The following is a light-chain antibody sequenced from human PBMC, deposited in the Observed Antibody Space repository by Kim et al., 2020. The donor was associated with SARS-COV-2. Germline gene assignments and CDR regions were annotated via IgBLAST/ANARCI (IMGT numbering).Light chain of an antibody. CDR2: DVN. CDR3: SSFTSSNTLEVV. J-gene: IGLJ2*01. V-gene: IGLV2-14*03. Sequence: QSALTQPASVSGSPGQSITISCTGTSSDIGGYNYVSWYQQHPGKAPKLMIHDVNYRPSGISTRFSGSKSGNTASLTISGLQAEDEADYYCSSFTSSNTLEVVFGGGTKLTVL. CDR1: SSDIGGYNY.